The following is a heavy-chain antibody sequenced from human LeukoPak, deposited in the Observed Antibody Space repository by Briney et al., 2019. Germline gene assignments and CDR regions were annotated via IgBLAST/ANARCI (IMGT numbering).Heavy chain of an antibody. CDR1: GFTFSSYA. CDR2: IYSGGST. J-gene: IGHJ4*02. CDR3: ARASTAMAYFDY. V-gene: IGHV3-53*01. D-gene: IGHD5-18*01. Sequence: GGSLRLSCAASGFTFSSYAMNWVRQAPGKGLEWVSVIYSGGSTYYADSVKGRFTISRDNSKNTLYLQMNSLRAEDTAVYYCARASTAMAYFDYWGQGTLVTVSS.